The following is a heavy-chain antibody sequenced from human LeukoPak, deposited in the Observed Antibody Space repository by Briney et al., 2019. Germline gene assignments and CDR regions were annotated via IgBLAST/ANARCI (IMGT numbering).Heavy chain of an antibody. J-gene: IGHJ4*02. D-gene: IGHD4-11*01. Sequence: SETLSLTCGVSGGSITNYYWSWIRQPPGKGLEWIGFIYHSGSTNYNPSLNSRVTISVDTSKNQFSLKLTSMTAADTAVYFCARRLTHLYPHGSVTYPGLYYFDSWGQGILVTVSS. CDR1: GGSITNYY. CDR3: ARRLTHLYPHGSVTYPGLYYFDS. V-gene: IGHV4-59*08. CDR2: IYHSGST.